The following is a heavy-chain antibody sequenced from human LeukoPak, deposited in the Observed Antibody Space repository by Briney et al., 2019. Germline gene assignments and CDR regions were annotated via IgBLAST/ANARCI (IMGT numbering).Heavy chain of an antibody. CDR2: IIPIFGTA. V-gene: IGHV1-69*13. Sequence: SVKVSCKASGGTFSSYAISWVRQAPGQGLEWMGGIIPIFGTANYAQKFQGRVTITADESTSTAYMELSSLRSEDTAVYYCARIGVRATTVTSLDYWGQGTLVTVSS. J-gene: IGHJ4*02. CDR3: ARIGVRATTVTSLDY. CDR1: GGTFSSYA. D-gene: IGHD4-17*01.